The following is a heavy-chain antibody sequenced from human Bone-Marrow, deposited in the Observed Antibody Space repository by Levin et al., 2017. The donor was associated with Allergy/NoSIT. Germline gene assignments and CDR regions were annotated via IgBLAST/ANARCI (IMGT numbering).Heavy chain of an antibody. CDR3: SRGLGWSDDF. J-gene: IGHJ4*02. CDR1: GYTFSSYD. Sequence: ASVKVSCKASGYTFSSYDINWVRQATGQGLEWLGWMNPSNGNTGYAQKFQGRITMTRDTSINTAYMELSSLRSEDSAVYYCSRGLGWSDDFWGQGTLVTVSS. V-gene: IGHV1-8*01. CDR2: MNPSNGNT. D-gene: IGHD6-19*01.